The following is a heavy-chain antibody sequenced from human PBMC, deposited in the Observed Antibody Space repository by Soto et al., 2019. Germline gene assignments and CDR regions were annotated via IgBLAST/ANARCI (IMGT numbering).Heavy chain of an antibody. CDR1: GSRFTNHE. V-gene: IGHV1-69*06. D-gene: IGHD2-2*02. J-gene: IGHJ4*02. CDR2: IIATFNST. CDR3: AREGRGKKAGYNGLVSLGY. Sequence: SEKASCKVSGSRFTNHEISWVRRAAGHGLVWLGWIIATFNSTKYAHSFQGRVTITADKSTSTASLELSSLRSDDTAVYYCAREGRGKKAGYNGLVSLGYWGQGTLVTVSS.